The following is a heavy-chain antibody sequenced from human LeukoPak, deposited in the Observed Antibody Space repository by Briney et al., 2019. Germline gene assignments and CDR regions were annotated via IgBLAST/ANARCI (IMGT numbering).Heavy chain of an antibody. CDR1: GFPFDSYA. J-gene: IGHJ5*02. Sequence: PGGSLRLSCAASGFPFDSYAMSWVRQSPGKGLEWVSSISDSGSNTYFADSVKGRFTISRDNSNNTLFLQMNSLRAEDTAVYYCARQPVDTAWPSWIDPWGQGTLVTVSS. CDR3: ARQPVDTAWPSWIDP. CDR2: ISDSGSNT. V-gene: IGHV3-23*01. D-gene: IGHD5-18*01.